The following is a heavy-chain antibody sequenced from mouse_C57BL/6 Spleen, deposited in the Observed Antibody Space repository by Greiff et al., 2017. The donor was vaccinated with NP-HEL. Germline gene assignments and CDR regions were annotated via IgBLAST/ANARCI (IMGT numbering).Heavy chain of an antibody. D-gene: IGHD1-1*01. Sequence: DVKLVESGGGLVKPGGSLKLSCAASGFTFSSYAMSWVRQTPEKRLEWVGTISDGGSYTYYPDNVKGRFTISRDNAKNNLYLQMSHLKSEDTAMYYCARGGSSSFDDWGQGTTLTVSS. CDR2: ISDGGSYT. J-gene: IGHJ2*01. V-gene: IGHV5-4*03. CDR3: ARGGSSSFDD. CDR1: GFTFSSYA.